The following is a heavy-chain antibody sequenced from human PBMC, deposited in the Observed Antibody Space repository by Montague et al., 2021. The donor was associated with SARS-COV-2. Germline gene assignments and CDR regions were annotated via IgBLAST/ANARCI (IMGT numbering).Heavy chain of an antibody. Sequence: SLRLSCAASGFSVDNSDMHWVRQAPGKGLEWVSGFSWKGHSKGFAASVEGRFTISRDSGKNSLYLQMNSLTVEDTALYYCAKDLNSAVAGPTMGHWGQGTLVTVSS. CDR2: FSWKGHSK. V-gene: IGHV3-9*01. CDR3: AKDLNSAVAGPTMGH. D-gene: IGHD6-19*01. J-gene: IGHJ4*02. CDR1: GFSVDNSD.